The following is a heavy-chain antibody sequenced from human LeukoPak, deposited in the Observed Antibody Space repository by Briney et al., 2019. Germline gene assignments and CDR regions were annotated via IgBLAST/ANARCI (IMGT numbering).Heavy chain of an antibody. Sequence: SETLSLTCAVSGYSISSSNWWGWFRQPPGKGLEWIGYICYSGSAYYNTSLNSRITMSVDTSKNQFSLKLSSVTAVDTAVYYCARNQAVASNHGAMDIWGQGTMVIVSS. D-gene: IGHD6-19*01. J-gene: IGHJ3*02. V-gene: IGHV4-28*01. CDR1: GYSISSSNW. CDR3: ARNQAVASNHGAMDI. CDR2: ICYSGSA.